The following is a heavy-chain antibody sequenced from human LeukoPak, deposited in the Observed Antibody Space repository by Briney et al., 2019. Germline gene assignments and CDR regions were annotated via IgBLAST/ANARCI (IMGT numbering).Heavy chain of an antibody. CDR2: IYYSRST. V-gene: IGHV4-34*01. Sequence: PSETLSLTCAVYGGSFSDYCWTWIRQPPGKGLEWIGSIYYSRSTYYNPSLKSRVTISVDTSKNQFSLKLSSVTAADTAVYYCARGVTMIVVVIHDWYFDLWGRGTLVTVSS. CDR1: GGSFSDYC. J-gene: IGHJ2*01. D-gene: IGHD3-22*01. CDR3: ARGVTMIVVVIHDWYFDL.